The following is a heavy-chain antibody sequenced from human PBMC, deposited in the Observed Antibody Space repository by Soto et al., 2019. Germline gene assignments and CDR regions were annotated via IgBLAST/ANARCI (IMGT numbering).Heavy chain of an antibody. CDR1: GFTFSSYA. Sequence: GGSLRLSCAASGFTFSSYALGWLGQAPGPAPEWVAFVDGSGYDTSLADSVKGRITISRDNSNNLLYLHMNGLRAEDTGRYFCPKEMFAAAYAATSPFDLWGQGTLVTVAS. D-gene: IGHD2-8*01. J-gene: IGHJ4*02. V-gene: IGHV3-23*01. CDR3: PKEMFAAAYAATSPFDL. CDR2: VDGSGYDT.